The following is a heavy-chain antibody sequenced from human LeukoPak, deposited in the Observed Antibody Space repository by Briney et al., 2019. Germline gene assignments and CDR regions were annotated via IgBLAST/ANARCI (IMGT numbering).Heavy chain of an antibody. CDR1: GYSISSGYY. J-gene: IGHJ3*02. D-gene: IGHD2-2*01. Sequence: SDTLSLTCSVSGYSISSGYYWGWIRQPPGKGLEWIGSIYYSGSTYYNSSLKSRVTISVDTSKNQFSLKLSSVTAVDTAVYYCARPPTTYCSSTSCSRDSAFDIRGQGTMVTVSS. CDR2: IYYSGST. CDR3: ARPPTTYCSSTSCSRDSAFDI. V-gene: IGHV4-38-2*02.